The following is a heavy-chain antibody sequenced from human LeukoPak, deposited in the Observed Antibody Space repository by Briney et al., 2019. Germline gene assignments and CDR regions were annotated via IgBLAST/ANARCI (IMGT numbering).Heavy chain of an antibody. J-gene: IGHJ5*02. D-gene: IGHD3-9*01. CDR1: GGSISSSSYY. Sequence: SETLSLTCTVSGGSISSSSYYWGWIRQPPGKGLEWIGSIYYSGSTYYNPSLKSRVTISVDTSKNQFSLKLSSVTAADTAVYYCARGSELRYFDWLFQFDPWGQGTLVTVSS. CDR2: IYYSGST. CDR3: ARGSELRYFDWLFQFDP. V-gene: IGHV4-39*07.